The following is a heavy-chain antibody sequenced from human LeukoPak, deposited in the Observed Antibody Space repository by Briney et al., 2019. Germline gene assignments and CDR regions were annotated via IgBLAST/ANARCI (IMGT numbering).Heavy chain of an antibody. CDR3: ARAHDILTGYYRFDY. Sequence: PSQTLSLTCTVSGGSISSSGYYWSWIRQHPEKGLEWIGYIYYSGSTYYNPSPKSRLTISVDTSKNQFSLKLSSVTAADTAIYYCARAHDILTGYYRFDYWGQGTLVTVSS. V-gene: IGHV4-31*03. CDR2: IYYSGST. J-gene: IGHJ4*02. D-gene: IGHD3-9*01. CDR1: GGSISSSGYY.